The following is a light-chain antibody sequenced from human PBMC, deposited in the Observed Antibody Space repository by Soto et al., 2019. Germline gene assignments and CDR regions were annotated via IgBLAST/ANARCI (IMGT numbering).Light chain of an antibody. CDR3: CSYVGNVM. J-gene: IGLJ3*02. CDR2: DGT. V-gene: IGLV2-23*01. Sequence: QSALTQPASVSGSPGQSITISCTGTSGDIGRYNLVSWYQQHPDKAPKLIIYDGTKRPSGVSHRFSGSESGNTASLTISGLQSADQCNSYCCSYVGNVMFGGGTKLTVL. CDR1: SGDIGRYNL.